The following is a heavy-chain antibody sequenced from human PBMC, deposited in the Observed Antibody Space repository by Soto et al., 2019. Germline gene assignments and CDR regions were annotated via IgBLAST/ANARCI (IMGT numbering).Heavy chain of an antibody. V-gene: IGHV1-18*04. Sequence: QVQLLQSGTEVKKPGASVTVSCTASGYTSADFGISWERQAPGQGLEWMGWVSGNNGASHHAPKVQGRITMTLDTSTGGSCMALRSLRSDDTAIYYCVRDQKYFRVNGNWFDSWGQGTRFSVSS. CDR3: VRDQKYFRVNGNWFDS. CDR2: VSGNNGAS. J-gene: IGHJ5*01. D-gene: IGHD2-8*01. CDR1: GYTSADFG.